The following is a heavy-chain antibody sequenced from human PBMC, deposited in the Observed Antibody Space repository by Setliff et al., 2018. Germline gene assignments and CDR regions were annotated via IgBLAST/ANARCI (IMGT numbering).Heavy chain of an antibody. D-gene: IGHD6-25*01. Sequence: GGSLRLSCTASGFTFSAYWMSWVRQAPGKGLEWVANIKQDGSEKYYADSVKGRFTISRDNARNSLYLQMQSLRAEDTAVYYCAKSGQTSPYYYYYLDVWGKGTTVTVSS. CDR2: IKQDGSEK. J-gene: IGHJ6*03. CDR1: GFTFSAYW. CDR3: AKSGQTSPYYYYYLDV. V-gene: IGHV3-7*01.